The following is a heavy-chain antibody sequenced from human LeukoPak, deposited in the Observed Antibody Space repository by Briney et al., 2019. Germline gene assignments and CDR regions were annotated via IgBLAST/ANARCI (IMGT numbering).Heavy chain of an antibody. Sequence: SETLSLACAVSGGSISSSNRWSWVRQPPGKGLEWIGEIYHSGSTNYNPSLKSRVTISVDKSKNQFSLKLSSVTAADTAVYYCARRGLVVIGSEGFDPWGQGTLVTVSS. CDR1: GGSISSSNR. J-gene: IGHJ5*02. CDR3: ARRGLVVIGSEGFDP. CDR2: IYHSGST. V-gene: IGHV4-4*02. D-gene: IGHD3-22*01.